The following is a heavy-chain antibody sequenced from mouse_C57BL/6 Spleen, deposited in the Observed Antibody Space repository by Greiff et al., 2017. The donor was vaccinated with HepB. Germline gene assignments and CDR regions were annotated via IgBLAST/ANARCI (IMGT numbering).Heavy chain of an antibody. J-gene: IGHJ4*01. CDR1: GYTFTSYW. CDR2: IDPSDSET. Sequence: QVQLQQPGAELVRPGSSVKLSCKASGYTFTSYWMHWVKQRPIQGLEWIGNIDPSDSETHYNQKFKDKATLTVDKSSSTAYMQLSSLTSEDSAVFYCARGGGAMDYWGQGTSVTVSS. V-gene: IGHV1-52*01. CDR3: ARGGGAMDY.